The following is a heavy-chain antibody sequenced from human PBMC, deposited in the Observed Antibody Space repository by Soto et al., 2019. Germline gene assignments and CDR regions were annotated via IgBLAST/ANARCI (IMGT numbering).Heavy chain of an antibody. CDR1: GGTFSRHA. CDR3: ARGWGYDSNDYYYAY. J-gene: IGHJ4*02. V-gene: IGHV1-69*01. D-gene: IGHD3-22*01. Sequence: QVQLVQSGAEVRKPGSSVKVSCKASGGTFSRHAISWVRQAPGQGLEWMGGIIPIFGTANHAQKFQGRVTIIADESTITGYMELNSLRSEDTAMYYCARGWGYDSNDYYYAYWGQGTLVIVSS. CDR2: IIPIFGTA.